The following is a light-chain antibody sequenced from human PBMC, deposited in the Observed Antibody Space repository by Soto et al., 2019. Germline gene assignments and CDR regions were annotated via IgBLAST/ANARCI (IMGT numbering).Light chain of an antibody. CDR1: QTISNW. CDR3: QQYISYSYP. V-gene: IGKV1-5*01. CDR2: DAS. Sequence: DIQMTQSPSTLSASVGDRVTITCRASQTISNWLAWYQQKPGKAPKLLIYDASSLHSGVPSRFSGSGSGTEFTLTISSLQPDDFATYYCQQYISYSYPFGQGTQLEI. J-gene: IGKJ2*01.